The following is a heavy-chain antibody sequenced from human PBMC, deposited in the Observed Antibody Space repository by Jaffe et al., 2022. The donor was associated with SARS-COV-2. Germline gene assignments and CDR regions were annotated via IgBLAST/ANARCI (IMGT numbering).Heavy chain of an antibody. J-gene: IGHJ4*02. CDR3: LSVTLQSSFDY. CDR1: GFTFSNYW. Sequence: EVQLVESGGGLVQPGGSLRLSCTASGFTFSNYWMKWARQAPGKGPEWVAIIKPDGSEKYYVDSVKGRFTISRDNAKNSLYLHMNSLRAEDTAMYYCLSVTLQSSFDYWGQGTLVTVSS. CDR2: IKPDGSEK. V-gene: IGHV3-7*03. D-gene: IGHD1-1*01.